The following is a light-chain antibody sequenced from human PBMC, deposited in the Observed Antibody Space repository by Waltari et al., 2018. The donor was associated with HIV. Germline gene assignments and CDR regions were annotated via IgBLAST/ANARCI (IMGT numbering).Light chain of an antibody. V-gene: IGLV4-69*01. Sequence: QHVLTQSPSASASLGASVKLTCTLSSGHINYAIAWHQQKPEKGPRSLMKVNSNGSHIKGDGFPERFSGSSSGTERYLTISPLQSADEADYYCQTWGTGVIFGGGTKLTVL. J-gene: IGLJ2*01. CDR1: SGHINYA. CDR3: QTWGTGVI. CDR2: VNSNGSH.